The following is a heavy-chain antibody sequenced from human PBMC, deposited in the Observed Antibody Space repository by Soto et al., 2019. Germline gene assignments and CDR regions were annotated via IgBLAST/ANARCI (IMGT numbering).Heavy chain of an antibody. CDR2: ISPYSGNT. Sequence: QVQLVQSGDEVRKPGSSVKVSCKASGYIFVNYGIAWVRQAPGQGLEWMGWISPYSGNTRYASKVQGRLTMTTDTSTSAAYMDLGSLTSEDTAVYYCALVDNYVTPTPQDVWGQGTTVTVSS. CDR1: GYIFVNYG. CDR3: ALVDNYVTPTPQDV. J-gene: IGHJ6*02. V-gene: IGHV1-18*01. D-gene: IGHD3-16*01.